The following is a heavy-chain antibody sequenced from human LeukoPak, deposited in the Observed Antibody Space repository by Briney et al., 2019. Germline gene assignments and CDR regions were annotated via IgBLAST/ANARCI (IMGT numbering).Heavy chain of an antibody. V-gene: IGHV5-10-1*01. CDR3: ARQEVYGSGSFKEGLFDY. CDR1: GYNFTSYW. J-gene: IGHJ4*02. D-gene: IGHD3-10*01. Sequence: GESLQISCKGSGYNFTSYWISWVRQMPGKGLEWMGRIDPSDSYTNYSPSFQGHVTISAEKSISTAYLQWSSLKASDTAMYYWARQEVYGSGSFKEGLFDYWGQGTLVTVSS. CDR2: IDPSDSYT.